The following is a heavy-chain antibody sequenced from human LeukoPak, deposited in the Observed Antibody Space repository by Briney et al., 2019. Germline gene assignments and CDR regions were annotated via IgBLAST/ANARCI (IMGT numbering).Heavy chain of an antibody. CDR2: IYPGDSDT. D-gene: IGHD5-12*01. J-gene: IGHJ4*02. CDR1: GYSFTSYW. CDR3: ARSGVATIRKAGFYY. V-gene: IGHV5-51*01. Sequence: GESLKISCKGSGYSFTSYWIGWVRQMPGKGLEWMGIIYPGDSDTRYSPSFQGQVTISADKSISTAYLQWSSLKASDTAMYYCARSGVATIRKAGFYYWGQGTLGTVSS.